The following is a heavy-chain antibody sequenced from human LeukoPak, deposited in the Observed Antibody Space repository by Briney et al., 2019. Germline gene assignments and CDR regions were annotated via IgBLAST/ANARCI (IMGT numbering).Heavy chain of an antibody. CDR3: ASRDVCSGGTCYGIAY. CDR1: GFTFSSPG. V-gene: IGHV3-23*01. Sequence: GGSLRLSCAASGFTFSSPGMQWVRQAPGKGLEWVSHITGGGGSTDYADSVKGRFTISRDNSKNTLYLQMNILRAEDTAVYYCASRDVCSGGTCYGIAYWGQGTLVTVSS. J-gene: IGHJ4*02. CDR2: ITGGGGST. D-gene: IGHD2-15*01.